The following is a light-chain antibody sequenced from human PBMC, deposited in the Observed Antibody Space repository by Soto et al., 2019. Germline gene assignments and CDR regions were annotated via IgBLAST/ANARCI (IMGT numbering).Light chain of an antibody. J-gene: IGLJ1*01. CDR2: GVN. Sequence: QSALTQPPSASGSPGQSVTISCTGTSSDVGGYNYVSWFQQHPGKAPKLIIHGVNQRPSGVPGRFSGSKSGNTASLTVSGLQAEDEGTYYCSSYGGYNNVVFGTGTKLTVL. CDR3: SSYGGYNNVV. V-gene: IGLV2-8*01. CDR1: SSDVGGYNY.